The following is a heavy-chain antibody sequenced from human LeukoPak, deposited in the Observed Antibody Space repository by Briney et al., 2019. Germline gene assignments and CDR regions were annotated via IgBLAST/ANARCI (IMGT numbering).Heavy chain of an antibody. D-gene: IGHD6-13*01. J-gene: IGHJ5*02. Sequence: KPSETLSLTCAVSGYSISSGYYWGWIRQPPGKGLEWIGSIYHSGSTYYNPSLKSRVTMSVDTSKNQFSLKLSSVTAADTAVYYCARTSSSWYNWLDPWGQGTLVTVSS. CDR1: GYSISSGYY. CDR2: IYHSGST. CDR3: ARTSSSWYNWLDP. V-gene: IGHV4-38-2*01.